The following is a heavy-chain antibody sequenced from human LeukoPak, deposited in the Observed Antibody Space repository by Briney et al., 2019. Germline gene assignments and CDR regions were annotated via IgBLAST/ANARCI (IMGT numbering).Heavy chain of an antibody. V-gene: IGHV3-30*02. CDR1: GFTFSSYG. Sequence: GGSLRLSCAASGFTFSSYGMHWVRQAPGKGLEWVAFIRYDGSNKYYADSVKGRFTISRDNSKNTLYLQMNSLRAEDTAVYYCAKTRAPYCSSTSCYVATYGMDVWGQGTTVTVSS. CDR2: IRYDGSNK. D-gene: IGHD2-2*01. CDR3: AKTRAPYCSSTSCYVATYGMDV. J-gene: IGHJ6*02.